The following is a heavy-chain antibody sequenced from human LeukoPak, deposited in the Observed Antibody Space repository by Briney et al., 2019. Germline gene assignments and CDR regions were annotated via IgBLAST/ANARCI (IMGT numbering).Heavy chain of an antibody. V-gene: IGHV4-38-2*02. CDR3: AREVELLTVNWFDP. CDR2: IFHTGST. Sequence: SETLSLTCTVSGDSISSGNYWGWIRQPPGKGLEWIGSIFHTGSTYFNLSLKSRVTISVDTSKNQFSLRLSSVTAADTAVYYCAREVELLTVNWFDPWGQGTLVTVSS. J-gene: IGHJ5*02. D-gene: IGHD3-10*01. CDR1: GDSISSGNY.